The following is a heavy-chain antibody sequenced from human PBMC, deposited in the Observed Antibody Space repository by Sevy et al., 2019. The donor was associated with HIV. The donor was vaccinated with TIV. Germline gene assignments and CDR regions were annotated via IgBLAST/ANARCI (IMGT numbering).Heavy chain of an antibody. CDR1: GFTFSSYA. CDR2: ISGRGSRT. J-gene: IGHJ4*02. Sequence: GGSLRLSCAASGFTFSSYAMSWVRQAPGKGLEWVSAISGRGSRTYFADSVKGRFAFSRDNSKNTLYLQMNSLRAEDTAVIYRGKGGVDTAMAAYSTSWYVDYWGQGTLVTVSS. V-gene: IGHV3-23*01. D-gene: IGHD5-18*01. CDR3: GKGGVDTAMAAYSTSWYVDY.